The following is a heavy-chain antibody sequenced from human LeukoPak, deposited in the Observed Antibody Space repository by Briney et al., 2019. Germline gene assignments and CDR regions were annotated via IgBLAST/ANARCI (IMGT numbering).Heavy chain of an antibody. D-gene: IGHD5-12*01. CDR3: AREEVGADYLYGMDV. J-gene: IGHJ6*02. CDR1: GGTFSSYA. Sequence: SVKVSCKASGGTFSSYAISWVRQAPGQGLEWMGGIIPIFGTANYAQKFQGRVTITADKSTSTAYMELSSLRSEDTAVYYCAREEVGADYLYGMDVWGQGTTVTVSS. V-gene: IGHV1-69*06. CDR2: IIPIFGTA.